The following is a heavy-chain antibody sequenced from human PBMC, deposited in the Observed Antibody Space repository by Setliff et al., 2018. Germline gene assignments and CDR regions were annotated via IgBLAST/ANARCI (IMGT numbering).Heavy chain of an antibody. J-gene: IGHJ4*02. CDR1: GFTFTDYG. Sequence: GASVKVSCKSSGFTFTDYGITWVRQVPGQGLEWMGWINNYNFNTQSAQKFQGRVTVTTDTSTTTAYMELRSLRADDTAVYYCARINFYVSSGYYYAPELWGQGTTVTVSS. V-gene: IGHV1-18*01. CDR3: ARINFYVSSGYYYAPEL. D-gene: IGHD3-22*01. CDR2: INNYNFNT.